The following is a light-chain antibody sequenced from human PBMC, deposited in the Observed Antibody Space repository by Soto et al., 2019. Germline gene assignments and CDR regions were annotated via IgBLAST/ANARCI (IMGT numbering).Light chain of an antibody. J-gene: IGKJ4*01. V-gene: IGKV1-9*01. CDR2: ATS. Sequence: DNQLTQSPSFLSASVGDRVTMTCRASQGISSYLAWNQQKPGKAPQILIYATSTLQSGVPSRFSGSGSGTEFTLTISRLQPEDFAIYYCQQLNTYTFGGGTKVEIK. CDR3: QQLNTYT. CDR1: QGISSY.